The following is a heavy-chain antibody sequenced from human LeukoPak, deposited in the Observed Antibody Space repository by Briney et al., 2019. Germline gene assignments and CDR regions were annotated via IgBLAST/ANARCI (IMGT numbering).Heavy chain of an antibody. D-gene: IGHD3-22*01. CDR2: ISNSGRST. V-gene: IGHV3-23*01. CDR3: TIERKCSDTSGFFLAEYFRY. CDR1: GFTFSSYA. J-gene: IGHJ1*01. Sequence: GGSVRLSGAASGFTFSSYAMSWVRQAPGKGLEWVSAISNSGRSTHYADPVKGRFIISRDDSKNTLYLQMNSLRGEDTAIYYCTIERKCSDTSGFFLAEYFRYWGQGTPVTVSS.